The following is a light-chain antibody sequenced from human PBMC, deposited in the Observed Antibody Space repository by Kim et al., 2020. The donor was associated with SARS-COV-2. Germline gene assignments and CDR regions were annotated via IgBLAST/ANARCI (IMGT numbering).Light chain of an antibody. J-gene: IGLJ2*01. Sequence: SSELTQDPAVSVALAQTLRITCQGDSLRKYYASWYQQKPGQAPVLVIYGKNNRPSGIPDRFSGSSSGDTVSLTITGAQAEDEGDYYCYSRDSSGDHLVFG. CDR2: GKN. CDR1: SLRKYY. V-gene: IGLV3-19*01. CDR3: YSRDSSGDHLV.